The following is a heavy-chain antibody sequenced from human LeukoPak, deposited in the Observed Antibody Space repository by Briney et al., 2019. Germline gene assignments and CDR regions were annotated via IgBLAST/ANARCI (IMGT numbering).Heavy chain of an antibody. CDR2: ISGSGGST. D-gene: IGHD1-26*01. CDR1: GFTFTSYA. J-gene: IGHJ4*02. V-gene: IGHV3-23*01. CDR3: AKAHGGSYHSGID. Sequence: GGSLRLSCAASGFTFTSYAMNWVRQAPGQGLEWVSGISGSGGSTYYADSVKGWFSISRDNFKNTLYLQLNSLRVEDTAVYYCAKAHGGSYHSGIDWGQGTLVIVSS.